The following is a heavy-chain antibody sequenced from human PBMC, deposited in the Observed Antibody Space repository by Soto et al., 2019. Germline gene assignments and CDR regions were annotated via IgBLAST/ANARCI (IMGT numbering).Heavy chain of an antibody. CDR2: IWYDGSNK. CDR3: ASLSDAFDI. J-gene: IGHJ3*02. CDR1: GFTFSTYV. Sequence: PGGSLRLSCAASGFTFSTYVMHWVRQAPGKGLEWVAVIWYDGSNKYYADSVKGRFTISRDNSKNTLYLQMNSLRAEDTAVYYCASLSDAFDIWGQGTMVTVS. V-gene: IGHV3-33*01.